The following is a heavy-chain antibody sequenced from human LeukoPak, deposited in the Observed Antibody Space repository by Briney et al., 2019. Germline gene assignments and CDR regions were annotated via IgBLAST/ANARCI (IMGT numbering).Heavy chain of an antibody. J-gene: IGHJ4*02. CDR3: AKAGPYYDILTGNYYFDY. D-gene: IGHD3-9*01. CDR1: GFTFSSYA. V-gene: IGHV3-23*01. CDR2: ISGSGGST. Sequence: PGGSLRLSCAASGFTFSSYAMSWVRQAPGKGLEWVSAISGSGGSTYYADFVKGRFTISRDNSKNTLYLQMNSLRAEDTAVYYCAKAGPYYDILTGNYYFDYWGQGTLVTVSS.